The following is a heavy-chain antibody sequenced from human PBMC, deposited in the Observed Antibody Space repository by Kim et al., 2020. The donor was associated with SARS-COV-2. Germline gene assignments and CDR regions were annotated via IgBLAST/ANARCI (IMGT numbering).Heavy chain of an antibody. CDR1: GFTFSSYA. CDR3: VRVLRFFGSDGMDV. CDR2: MSSNGGST. D-gene: IGHD3-3*01. V-gene: IGHV3-64D*06. J-gene: IGHJ6*02. Sequence: GGSLRLSCSASGFTFSSYAMHWVRQAPGKGLEYVSAMSSNGGSTYYADSVKGRFTISRDNSKNTLHLQMSSLRAEDTAVYYCVRVLRFFGSDGMDVWGQGTTVTVSS.